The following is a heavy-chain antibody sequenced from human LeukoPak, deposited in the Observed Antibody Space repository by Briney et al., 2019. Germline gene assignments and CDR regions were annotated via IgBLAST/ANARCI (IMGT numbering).Heavy chain of an antibody. D-gene: IGHD2-2*03. CDR3: ARNGYCSGISCYASNWFDP. Sequence: PGGSLRLSCAASGFTFSSYEMNWVRQAPGKGLEWVSYISNSGSTIYYADSVKGRFTISRDNAKNSLYLQMNSLRAEGTAVYYCARNGYCSGISCYASNWFDPWGRGTLVTVSS. CDR1: GFTFSSYE. V-gene: IGHV3-48*03. CDR2: ISNSGSTI. J-gene: IGHJ5*02.